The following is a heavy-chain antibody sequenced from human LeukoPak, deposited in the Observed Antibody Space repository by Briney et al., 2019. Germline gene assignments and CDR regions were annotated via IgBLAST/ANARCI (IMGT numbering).Heavy chain of an antibody. CDR1: GYTLTSYG. CDR3: ARSDSTGTTN. D-gene: IGHD4-17*01. Sequence: ASVKVSCKACGYTLTSYGISWVRQAPGQALEWMGWISAYNGNTNYAQKLQGRVTMTTDTSTRTAYMELRSLRSDDTAVYSCARSDSTGTTNWGQGTLVTVSS. CDR2: ISAYNGNT. V-gene: IGHV1-18*01. J-gene: IGHJ4*02.